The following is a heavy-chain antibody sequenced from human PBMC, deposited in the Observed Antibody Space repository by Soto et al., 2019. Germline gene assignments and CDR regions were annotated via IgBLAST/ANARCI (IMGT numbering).Heavy chain of an antibody. Sequence: APGKGLEWVANIRGDGGDTYYIDSVKGRFTISRDNAKNSLYLQMNSLKDEDTAVYYCARDKEPSSGLFCYWDCQGQGTLVTVSS. D-gene: IGHD6-19*01. J-gene: IGHJ4*03. V-gene: IGHV3-7*01. CDR3: ARDKEPSSGLFCYWDC. CDR2: IRGDGGDT.